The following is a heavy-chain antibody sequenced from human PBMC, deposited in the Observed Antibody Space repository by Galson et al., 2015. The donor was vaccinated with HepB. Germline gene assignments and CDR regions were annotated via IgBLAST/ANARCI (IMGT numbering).Heavy chain of an antibody. D-gene: IGHD5-18*01. J-gene: IGHJ4*02. Sequence: SVKVSCKASGGTFSTYTLSWVRQAPGQGLEWMGGIIPIFGSANYAQKFQGRVTITRDTSTSTVYMELSSLRSEDTAVYYCARGVGYSYGFGDYWGQGTLVTVSS. CDR1: GGTFSTYT. CDR2: IIPIFGSA. CDR3: ARGVGYSYGFGDY. V-gene: IGHV1-69*05.